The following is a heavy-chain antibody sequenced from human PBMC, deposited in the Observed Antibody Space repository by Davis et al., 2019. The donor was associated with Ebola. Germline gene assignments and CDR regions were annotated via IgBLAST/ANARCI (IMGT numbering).Heavy chain of an antibody. Sequence: SETLSLTCAVYGWPFSGYYWSWIRQPPGKGLEWIGDISHSGFTKYNSSLKGRVTISVDTSKNQFSLNLTSVTAADTAVYYCARPQGIASARFDHWGQGTQVTVSS. CDR3: ARPQGIASARFDH. CDR2: ISHSGFT. CDR1: GWPFSGYY. J-gene: IGHJ4*02. V-gene: IGHV4-34*01. D-gene: IGHD6-13*01.